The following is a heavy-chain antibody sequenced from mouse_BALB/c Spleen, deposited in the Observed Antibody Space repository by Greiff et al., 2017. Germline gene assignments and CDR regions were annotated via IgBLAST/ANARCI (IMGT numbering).Heavy chain of an antibody. D-gene: IGHD2-10*02. CDR3: AGGPYGNYFYYAMDY. V-gene: IGHV1-69*02. J-gene: IGHJ4*01. Sequence: QVQLQQPGAELVRPGASVKLSCKASGYTFTSYWINWVKQRPGQGLEWIGNIYPSDSYTNYNQKFKDKATLTVDKSSSTAYMQLSSPTSEDSAVYYCAGGPYGNYFYYAMDYWGQGTSVTVSS. CDR2: IYPSDSYT. CDR1: GYTFTSYW.